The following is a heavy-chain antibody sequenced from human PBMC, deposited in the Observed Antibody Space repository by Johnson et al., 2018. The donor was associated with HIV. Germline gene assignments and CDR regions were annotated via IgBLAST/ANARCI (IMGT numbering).Heavy chain of an antibody. D-gene: IGHD3-22*01. CDR1: GFTFSDYY. CDR2: ISSSGSTI. Sequence: QVQLVESGGGLVKPGGSLRLSCAASGFTFSDYYMSWIRQAPGKGLEWVSYISSSGSTIYYADSVKGRFTISRDNAKNTLYLQMNSLRCEDTAVYYCAGGGITMIVVVISPPDAFDIWGQGTMVTVSS. J-gene: IGHJ3*02. V-gene: IGHV3-11*01. CDR3: AGGGITMIVVVISPPDAFDI.